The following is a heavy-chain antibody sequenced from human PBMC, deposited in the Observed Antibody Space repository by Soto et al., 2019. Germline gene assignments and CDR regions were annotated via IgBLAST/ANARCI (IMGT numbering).Heavy chain of an antibody. J-gene: IGHJ4*02. CDR3: AHRVLRTVFGLVTTTAISFDL. CDR1: GFSLTTSGVG. V-gene: IGHV2-5*02. CDR2: IYWDDDK. Sequence: QITLNESGPTVVRPTETLTLTCRFSGFSLTTSGVGVGWIRQSPGKAPEWLALIYWDDDKRYSASLKSRLTITKDTSKNQVVLTVSDLDPTDTATYYCAHRVLRTVFGLVTTTAISFDLWGQGTPVAVSS. D-gene: IGHD3-3*01.